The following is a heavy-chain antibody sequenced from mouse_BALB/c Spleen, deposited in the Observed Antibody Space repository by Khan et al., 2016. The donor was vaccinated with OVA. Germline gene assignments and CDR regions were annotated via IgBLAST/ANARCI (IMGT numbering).Heavy chain of an antibody. CDR1: GYTFTDYY. Sequence: QVQLQQSGAELARPGASVKLSCKASGYTFTDYYIDWVKQRTGQGLEWIGEINPGSGNSYYNEKFKGKATLTADKSSNTAFVQLSSLTSDDSAVYFCAREWGAWFAYWDQGTLVTVSA. CDR2: INPGSGNS. CDR3: AREWGAWFAY. V-gene: IGHV1-77*01. J-gene: IGHJ3*01.